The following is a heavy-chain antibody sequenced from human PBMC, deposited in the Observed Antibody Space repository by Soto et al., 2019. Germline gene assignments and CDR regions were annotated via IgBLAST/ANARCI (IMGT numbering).Heavy chain of an antibody. CDR1: GFTFGDYA. D-gene: IGHD3-22*01. V-gene: IGHV3-49*03. J-gene: IGHJ6*02. CDR2: IRSKAYGGTT. CDR3: TRDAVDYYDSSGYWPTWYYGMDV. Sequence: PGGSLRLSCTASGFTFGDYAMSWFRQAPGKGLEWVGFIRSKAYGGTTEYAASVKGRFTISRDDSKSIAYLQMNSLKTEDTAVYYCTRDAVDYYDSSGYWPTWYYGMDVWGQGTKVTVSS.